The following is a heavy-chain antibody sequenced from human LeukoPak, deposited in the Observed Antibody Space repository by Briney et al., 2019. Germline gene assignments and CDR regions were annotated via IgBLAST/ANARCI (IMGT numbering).Heavy chain of an antibody. Sequence: NTSETLSLTCTVSGGSISSYYWSWIRQPPGKGLEWIGYIYYSGSTNYNPSLKSRVTISVDTSKNQFSLNLSTVTAADTAVYFCTRHSWVNGYFDFWGQGALVTVSS. CDR2: IYYSGST. D-gene: IGHD4-17*01. CDR1: GGSISSYY. CDR3: TRHSWVNGYFDF. V-gene: IGHV4-59*08. J-gene: IGHJ4*02.